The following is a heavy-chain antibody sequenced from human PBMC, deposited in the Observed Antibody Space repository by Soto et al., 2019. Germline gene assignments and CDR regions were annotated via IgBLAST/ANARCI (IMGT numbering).Heavy chain of an antibody. CDR3: ATGYSYGYYDWFDP. Sequence: SETLSLTCAVYGGSFSGYYWSWIRQPPGKGLEWIGEINHSGSTNYNPSLKSRVTISVDTSKNQFSLKLSSVTAADTAVYYCATGYSYGYYDWFDPWGQGTLVTVSS. CDR2: INHSGST. V-gene: IGHV4-34*01. J-gene: IGHJ5*02. D-gene: IGHD5-18*01. CDR1: GGSFSGYY.